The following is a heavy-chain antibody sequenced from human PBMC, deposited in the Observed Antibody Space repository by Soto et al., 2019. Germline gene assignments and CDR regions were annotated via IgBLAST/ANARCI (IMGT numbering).Heavy chain of an antibody. CDR1: GFTFDDYT. CDR2: ISWDGGST. Sequence: GGSLRLSCAASGFTFDDYTMHWVRQAPGKGLEWVSLISWDGGSTYYADSVKGRFTISRDNSKNSLYLQMNSLRTEDTALYYCAKDGGPITGSSTFDYWGQGTLVTVSS. J-gene: IGHJ4*02. D-gene: IGHD1-20*01. V-gene: IGHV3-43*01. CDR3: AKDGGPITGSSTFDY.